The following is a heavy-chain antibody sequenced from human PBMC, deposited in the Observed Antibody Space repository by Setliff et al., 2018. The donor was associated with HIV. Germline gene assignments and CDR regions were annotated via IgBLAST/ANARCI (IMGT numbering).Heavy chain of an antibody. J-gene: IGHJ6*03. CDR1: GGSIENLY. D-gene: IGHD7-27*01. V-gene: IGHV4-59*11. Sequence: SETLSLTCTVAGGSIENLYWTWIRQPSGRGLEWIGYVYSTGSPKYNPSLKSRATMSDDTSKNQISLTLTSLSAADTAVYYCASPSMGMTRKPIWYYHMDVWGHGITVTVSS. CDR3: ASPSMGMTRKPIWYYHMDV. CDR2: VYSTGSP.